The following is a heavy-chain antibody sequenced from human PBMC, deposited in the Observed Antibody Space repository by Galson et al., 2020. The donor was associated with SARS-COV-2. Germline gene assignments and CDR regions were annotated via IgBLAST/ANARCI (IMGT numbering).Heavy chain of an antibody. CDR1: GFTFGRYA. CDR3: AKDQGNDYGDQLDY. V-gene: IGHV3-23*01. J-gene: IGHJ4*02. CDR2: VTAAGGGT. D-gene: IGHD4-17*01. Sequence: GESLKISCAASGFTFGRYAMSWVRQAPGTGLEWVASVTAAGGGTYHADSVKGRFTISRDNSKNTLYLQMNSLRVEDTALYYCAKDQGNDYGDQLDYWGQGTLVSVSS.